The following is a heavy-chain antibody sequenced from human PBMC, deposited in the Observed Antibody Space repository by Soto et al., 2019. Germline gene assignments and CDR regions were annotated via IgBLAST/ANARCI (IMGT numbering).Heavy chain of an antibody. D-gene: IGHD3-10*01. Sequence: GASVTVSCKASGYTFTTYGISWLRQAPGEGLEWLGWINTHNGNTNYAQNLQGRDFMTADTSTNTAYMELRSLRSDDTAIYYCTREGSAPYYYYGMDAWGQGTTVTVSS. V-gene: IGHV1-18*01. CDR3: TREGSAPYYYYGMDA. J-gene: IGHJ6*02. CDR1: GYTFTTYG. CDR2: INTHNGNT.